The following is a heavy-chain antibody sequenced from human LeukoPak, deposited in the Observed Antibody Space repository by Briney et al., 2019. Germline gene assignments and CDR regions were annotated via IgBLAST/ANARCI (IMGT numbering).Heavy chain of an antibody. Sequence: GGSLRLSCAASGFTFSSYAMSWVRQAPGKGLEWVSAISGSGGSTYYADSVKGRFTISRDNSKNTLYLQMNSLRAEDTAVYYCAKYRAGVVVPAAIYYWGQGTLVTVSS. CDR3: AKYRAGVVVPAAIYY. V-gene: IGHV3-23*01. J-gene: IGHJ4*02. CDR2: ISGSGGST. CDR1: GFTFSSYA. D-gene: IGHD2-2*02.